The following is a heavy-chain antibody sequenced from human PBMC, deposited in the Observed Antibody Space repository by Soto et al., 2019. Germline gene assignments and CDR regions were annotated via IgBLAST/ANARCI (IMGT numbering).Heavy chain of an antibody. CDR2: ISPYNGKT. CDR3: ARAYYGDTKIYSFYR. D-gene: IGHD4-17*01. Sequence: ASVKVCCKTSGYTFTEYGISWFRQAPGQGLEWMGWISPYNGKTNYIQEFQDRVTITTDTSSTTVYMDLRTLKSDDTAIYFCARAYYGDTKIYSFYRWG. J-gene: IGHJ5*02. V-gene: IGHV1-18*01. CDR1: GYTFTEYG.